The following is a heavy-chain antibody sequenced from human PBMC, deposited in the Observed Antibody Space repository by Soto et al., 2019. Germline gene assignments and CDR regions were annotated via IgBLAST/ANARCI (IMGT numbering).Heavy chain of an antibody. Sequence: PGGSLRLSCAASGFTFSSYWMSWVRQAPGKGLEWVANIKRDGSEKYYVDSVKGRFTISRDNAKNSLYLQMNSLRAEDTAVYYCAREVAIYDYVWGSYRLDAFDIWGQGTMVTVSS. CDR1: GFTFSSYW. D-gene: IGHD3-16*02. J-gene: IGHJ3*02. CDR3: AREVAIYDYVWGSYRLDAFDI. CDR2: IKRDGSEK. V-gene: IGHV3-7*03.